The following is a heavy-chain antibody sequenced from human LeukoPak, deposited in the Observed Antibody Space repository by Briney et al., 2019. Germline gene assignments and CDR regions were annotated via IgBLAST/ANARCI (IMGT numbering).Heavy chain of an antibody. Sequence: PSETLSLTCAVSGSSITTDYYWAWIRQPPGQGLEWIGSISHSGNTRYNPSLKSRVTTSVDTSKNQFSLKLASVTAADTAVYYCARREYSYGYGFDYWGQGTLVTVSS. CDR3: ARREYSYGYGFDY. CDR1: GSSITTDYY. J-gene: IGHJ4*02. D-gene: IGHD5-18*01. V-gene: IGHV4-38-2*01. CDR2: ISHSGNT.